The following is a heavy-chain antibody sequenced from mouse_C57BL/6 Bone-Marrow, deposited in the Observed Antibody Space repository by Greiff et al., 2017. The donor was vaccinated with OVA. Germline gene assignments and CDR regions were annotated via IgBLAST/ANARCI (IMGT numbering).Heavy chain of an antibody. CDR3: ARSKRKQGFYYGNYAWFAY. Sequence: QVQLQQPGAELVKPGASVKLSCKASGYTFTSYWMHWVKQRPGRGLEWIGRIDPNSGGTKYNAKFKSKATLTVDKPSSTAYMQLSSLTSEDSAVYYCARSKRKQGFYYGNYAWFAYWGQGTLVTVSA. CDR1: GYTFTSYW. V-gene: IGHV1-72*01. J-gene: IGHJ3*01. CDR2: IDPNSGGT. D-gene: IGHD2-1*01.